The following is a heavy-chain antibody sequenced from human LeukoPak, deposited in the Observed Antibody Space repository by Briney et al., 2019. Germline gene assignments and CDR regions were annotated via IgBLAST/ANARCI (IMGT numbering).Heavy chain of an antibody. J-gene: IGHJ6*03. CDR3: AKDYCSSTSCIPGDYYYYYMDV. CDR1: GFTFSSYG. V-gene: IGHV3-30*02. Sequence: AGGSLRLSCAASGFTFSSYGMHWVRQAPGKGLEWGAFIRYDGSNKYYADSVKGRFTISRDNSKNTLYLQMNSLRAEDTAVYYCAKDYCSSTSCIPGDYYYYYMDVWGKGTTVTVSS. D-gene: IGHD2-2*01. CDR2: IRYDGSNK.